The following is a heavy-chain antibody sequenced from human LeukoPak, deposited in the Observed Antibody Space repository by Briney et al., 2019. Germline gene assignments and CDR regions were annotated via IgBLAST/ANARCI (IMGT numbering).Heavy chain of an antibody. D-gene: IGHD6-6*01. V-gene: IGHV4-59*01. CDR1: GGSISSYY. Sequence: SETLSLTCTASGGSISSYYWSWIRQPPGKGLEWIGYIYYSGSTNYNPSLKSRVTISVDTSKNQFSLNLSSVTAADTAVYYCARRTDSGSWYFDLWGRGTLVTVSS. CDR2: IYYSGST. CDR3: ARRTDSGSWYFDL. J-gene: IGHJ2*01.